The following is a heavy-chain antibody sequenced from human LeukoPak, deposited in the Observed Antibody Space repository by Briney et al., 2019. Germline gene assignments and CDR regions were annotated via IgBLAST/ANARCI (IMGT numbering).Heavy chain of an antibody. V-gene: IGHV3-43*02. Sequence: GGSLRLSCVASGLHIADFAMHWVRQAPGKGLEWVSLISGDGVSTFYADSVKGRFSISRDNSKNSLYLEMKSLRTEDAAMYYCAKESGKFDYWGQGTLVAVSS. CDR3: AKESGKFDY. J-gene: IGHJ4*02. CDR2: ISGDGVST. CDR1: GLHIADFA.